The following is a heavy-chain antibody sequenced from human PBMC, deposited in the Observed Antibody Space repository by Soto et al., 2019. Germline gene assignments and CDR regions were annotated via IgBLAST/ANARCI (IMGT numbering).Heavy chain of an antibody. CDR1: GFTFSSYA. CDR3: ANSYDFGPPGYYYGMDV. D-gene: IGHD3-3*01. V-gene: IGHV3-23*01. CDR2: ISGSGGST. J-gene: IGHJ6*02. Sequence: EVQLLESGGGLVQPGGSLRLSCAASGFTFSSYAMSWVRQAPGKGLEWVSAISGSGGSTYYADSVKGRFTISRDNSKNTLYLQMNSLRAEDTAVYYCANSYDFGPPGYYYGMDVWGQGTTVTVSS.